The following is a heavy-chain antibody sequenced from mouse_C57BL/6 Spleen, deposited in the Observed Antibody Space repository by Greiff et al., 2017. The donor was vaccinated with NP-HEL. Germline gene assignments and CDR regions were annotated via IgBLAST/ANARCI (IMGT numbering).Heavy chain of an antibody. CDR1: GYTFTSYW. CDR3: ARNFITTVVARAMDY. Sequence: QVHVKQPGAELVMPGASVKLSCKASGYTFTSYWMHWVKQRPGQGLEWIGEIDPSDSYTNYNQKFKGKSTLTVDKSSSTAYMQLSSLTSEDSAVYYCARNFITTVVARAMDYWGQGTSVTVSS. CDR2: IDPSDSYT. D-gene: IGHD1-1*01. J-gene: IGHJ4*01. V-gene: IGHV1-69*01.